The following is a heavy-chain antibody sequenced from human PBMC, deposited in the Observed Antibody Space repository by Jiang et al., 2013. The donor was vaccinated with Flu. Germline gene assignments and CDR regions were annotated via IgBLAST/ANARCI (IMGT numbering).Heavy chain of an antibody. CDR3: ARDLAPIRYFDL. CDR1: GGSISSYY. CDR2: IYYSGIT. J-gene: IGHJ2*01. V-gene: IGHV4-59*01. Sequence: GSGLVKPSETLSLTCTVSGGSISSYYWSWLRQPPGKGLEWIGYIYYSGITNYNPSLRSRVTISLDTSKNQFSLRLISLTAADTALYYCARDLAPIRYFDLWGRGTLVTVSS.